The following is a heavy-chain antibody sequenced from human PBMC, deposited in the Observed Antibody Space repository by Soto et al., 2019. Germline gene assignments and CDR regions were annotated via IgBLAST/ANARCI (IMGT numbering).Heavy chain of an antibody. CDR2: IRSKANTYAT. CDR3: TRLGLWYGGQYYYGLDV. J-gene: IGHJ6*02. Sequence: GGSLRLSCAASGFTFTGSSMHLVRQASGKGLEWVGRIRSKANTYATAYAASVKGRFTISRDDSKNTAYLQMNSLKAEDTALYYCTRLGLWYGGQYYYGLDVWGQGTTVTVSS. D-gene: IGHD3-10*01. CDR1: GFTFTGSS. V-gene: IGHV3-73*01.